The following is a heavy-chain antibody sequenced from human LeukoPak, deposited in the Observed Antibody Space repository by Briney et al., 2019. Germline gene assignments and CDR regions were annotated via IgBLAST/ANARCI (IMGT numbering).Heavy chain of an antibody. V-gene: IGHV4-34*01. D-gene: IGHD3-10*01. CDR2: INHSGST. Sequence: SETLSLTCAVYGGSFSGYYWSWIRQPPGKGLEWIGEINHSGSTNYNPSLKSRVTISVDTSKNQFSLKLSSVTAADTAVYYCARGRGKRVRGANYYYYMDVWGKGTTVTVSS. J-gene: IGHJ6*03. CDR3: ARGRGKRVRGANYYYYMDV. CDR1: GGSFSGYY.